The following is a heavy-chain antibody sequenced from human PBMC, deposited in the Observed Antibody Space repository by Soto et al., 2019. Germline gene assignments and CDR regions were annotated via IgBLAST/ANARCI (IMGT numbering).Heavy chain of an antibody. J-gene: IGHJ4*02. CDR2: ISSSSSYI. D-gene: IGHD3-10*01. V-gene: IGHV3-21*06. CDR1: GFTFSDYT. Sequence: EAQLVESGGGVVKPGGSLRLSCAASGFTFSDYTVYWVRQAPGKGLEWVSCISSSSSYIYYGDSVKGRFTISRDDAKNSLYLQMNSLRAEDTAVYYCARDFTYYGSGSYFDDYWGQGTLVTVSS. CDR3: ARDFTYYGSGSYFDDY.